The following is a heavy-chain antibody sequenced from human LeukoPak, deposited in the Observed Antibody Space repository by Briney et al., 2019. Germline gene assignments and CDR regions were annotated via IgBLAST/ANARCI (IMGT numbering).Heavy chain of an antibody. Sequence: ASVKVSCKASGYTFTTYYMHWVRQAPGQGLEWMGIINPSGGSTSYAQKFQGRVTMTRDTSISTAYMELSRLRSDDTAVYYCARGGYYYDSSGHPLDYWGQGTLVTVSS. CDR3: ARGGYYYDSSGHPLDY. CDR1: GYTFTTYY. V-gene: IGHV1-46*01. CDR2: INPSGGST. D-gene: IGHD3-22*01. J-gene: IGHJ4*02.